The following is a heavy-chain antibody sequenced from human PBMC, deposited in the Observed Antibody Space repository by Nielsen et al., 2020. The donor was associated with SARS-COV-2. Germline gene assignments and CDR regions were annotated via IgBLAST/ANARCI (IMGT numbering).Heavy chain of an antibody. CDR2: INSDGSST. Sequence: GGSLRLSCAASAFTFSTYWMHWVRQAPGKGLVWVSRINSDGSSTSYADSVKGRFTISRDNAKNTLYLQMNSLRAEDTAVYYCARDEDNSSTRPPFDYWGQGTLVTVSS. D-gene: IGHD6-13*01. V-gene: IGHV3-74*01. CDR3: ARDEDNSSTRPPFDY. CDR1: AFTFSTYW. J-gene: IGHJ4*02.